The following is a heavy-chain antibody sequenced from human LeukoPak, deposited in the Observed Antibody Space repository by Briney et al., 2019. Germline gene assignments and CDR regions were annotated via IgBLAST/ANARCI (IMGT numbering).Heavy chain of an antibody. D-gene: IGHD6-13*01. J-gene: IGHJ4*02. CDR1: GLTVSSNY. CDR2: IYIGGST. Sequence: PGGSLRLSCAASGLTVSSNYMNWVRQAPGKGLEWVSVIYIGGSTYYADSLKGRFTISRDNSKNTLYLQMNSLRAEDTAVYYCARSRYSTTWSSSWEFDYWGQGTLVTVSS. CDR3: ARSRYSTTWSSSWEFDY. V-gene: IGHV3-66*01.